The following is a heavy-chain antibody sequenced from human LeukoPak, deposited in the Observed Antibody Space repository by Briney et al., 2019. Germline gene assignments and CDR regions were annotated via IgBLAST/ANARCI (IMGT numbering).Heavy chain of an antibody. Sequence: SETLSLTCTVSGGSISSYYWSWIRQPPGKGLEWIGYIYYSGSTNYNPSLKSRVTISVDTSKNQFSLKLSSVTAADTAVYYCARHARQVTPHHTYAFDIWGQGTMVTVSS. CDR2: IYYSGST. CDR1: GGSISSYY. CDR3: ARHARQVTPHHTYAFDI. D-gene: IGHD2-21*02. J-gene: IGHJ3*02. V-gene: IGHV4-59*08.